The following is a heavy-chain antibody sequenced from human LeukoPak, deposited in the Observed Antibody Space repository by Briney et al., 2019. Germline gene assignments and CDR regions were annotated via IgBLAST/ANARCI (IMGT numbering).Heavy chain of an antibody. J-gene: IGHJ4*02. D-gene: IGHD3-22*01. CDR3: ARARAHLKYYYDSSGYYYFDY. CDR2: INHSGST. CDR1: GGSFSTYY. V-gene: IGHV4-34*01. Sequence: SETLSLTCTVSGGSFSTYYWSWIRQPPGKGLEWIGEINHSGSTNYNPSLKSRVTISVDTSKNQFSLKLSSVTAADTAVYYCARARAHLKYYYDSSGYYYFDYWGQGTLVTVSS.